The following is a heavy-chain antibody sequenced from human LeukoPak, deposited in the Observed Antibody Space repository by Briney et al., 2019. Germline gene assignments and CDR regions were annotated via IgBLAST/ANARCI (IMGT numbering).Heavy chain of an antibody. CDR1: GYSLTALS. J-gene: IGHJ4*02. CDR2: FDPEAGKT. V-gene: IGHV1-24*01. Sequence: ASVKVSCKVSGYSLTALSMHWVRQAPEKGLEWMGGFDPEAGKTMYAEKLDGRLAVTDDTSTDTAYMQLSSLRLEDTAVYYCATDMVGYCGGVTCYSEAHWGQGTLVTVSS. D-gene: IGHD2-21*01. CDR3: ATDMVGYCGGVTCYSEAH.